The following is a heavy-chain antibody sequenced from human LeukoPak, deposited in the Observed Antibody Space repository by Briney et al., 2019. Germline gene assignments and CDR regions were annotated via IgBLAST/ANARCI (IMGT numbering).Heavy chain of an antibody. V-gene: IGHV3-30*02. J-gene: IGHJ5*02. CDR3: ASSIAVAFNWFDP. Sequence: GGSLRLSCAASGFTFGSYGMHWVRQAPGKGLEWVAFIRYDGSNKYYADSVKGRFTISRDNAKNSLYLQMNSLRAEDTAVYYCASSIAVAFNWFDPWGQGTLVTVSS. D-gene: IGHD6-19*01. CDR1: GFTFGSYG. CDR2: IRYDGSNK.